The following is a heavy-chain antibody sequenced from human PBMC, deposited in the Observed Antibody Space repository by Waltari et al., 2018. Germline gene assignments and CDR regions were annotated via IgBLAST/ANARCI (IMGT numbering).Heavy chain of an antibody. D-gene: IGHD3-3*01. Sequence: QVQLQQWGAALLKPSETLSLTCAVYGGSFSGYYWSWIPQPPGVWLEWVGEINHSGSTNYNPSLKSRVTISVDTSKNQFSLKLSSVTAADTAVYYCARGQYYDFWSGYYTLYYYYGMDVWGQGTTVTVSS. V-gene: IGHV4-34*01. CDR3: ARGQYYDFWSGYYTLYYYYGMDV. CDR1: GGSFSGYY. J-gene: IGHJ6*02. CDR2: INHSGST.